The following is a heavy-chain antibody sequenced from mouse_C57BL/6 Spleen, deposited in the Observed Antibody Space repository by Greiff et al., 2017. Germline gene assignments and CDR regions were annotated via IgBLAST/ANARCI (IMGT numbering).Heavy chain of an antibody. Sequence: VQLQQSGAELVRPGASVTLSCKASGYTFTDYEMHWVKQTPVHGLEWIGAIYPETGGTAYNQKFKGKAILTADKSSSTAYMELRSLTTEDSAVYYCTRDYGKDDYFGDWGHGTTLTVSS. D-gene: IGHD1-1*02. V-gene: IGHV1-15*01. CDR1: GYTFTDYE. J-gene: IGHJ2*01. CDR2: IYPETGGT. CDR3: TRDYGKDDYFGD.